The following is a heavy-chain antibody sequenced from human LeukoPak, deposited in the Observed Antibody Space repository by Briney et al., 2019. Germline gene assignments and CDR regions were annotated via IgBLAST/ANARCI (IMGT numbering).Heavy chain of an antibody. J-gene: IGHJ6*02. Sequence: GASVKVSCKASGGTFSSYAISWVRQAPGQGLEWMGGIIPIFGTANYAQKFQGRVTITADESTSTAYMELSSLRSEDTAVYYCARDYYGSGMEVMYYGMDVWAKGPRSPSP. CDR2: IIPIFGTA. V-gene: IGHV1-69*13. CDR1: GGTFSSYA. CDR3: ARDYYGSGMEVMYYGMDV. D-gene: IGHD3-10*01.